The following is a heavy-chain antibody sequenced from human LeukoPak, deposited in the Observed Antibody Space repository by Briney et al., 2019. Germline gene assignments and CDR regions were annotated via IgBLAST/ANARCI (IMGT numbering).Heavy chain of an antibody. CDR2: IIPIFGTA. V-gene: IGHV1-69*06. D-gene: IGHD6-13*01. CDR3: ARGYSSSWDAFDI. J-gene: IGHJ3*02. Sequence: ASVKVSCKASGGTFSSYAISWVRQAPGQGLEWMGGIIPIFGTANYAQKFQGRVTITADKSTSTAYMELSSLRSEDTAVYYCARGYSSSWDAFDIWGQGAMVTVSS. CDR1: GGTFSSYA.